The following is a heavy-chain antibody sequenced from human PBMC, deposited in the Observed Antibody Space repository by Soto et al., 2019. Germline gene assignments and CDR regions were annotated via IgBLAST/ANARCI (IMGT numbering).Heavy chain of an antibody. D-gene: IGHD4-4*01. CDR1: GYTFTSYG. CDR3: ARVSYSNSFEGGGMDV. V-gene: IGHV1-18*01. J-gene: IGHJ6*02. CDR2: ISAYNGNT. Sequence: QVQLVQSGAEVKKPGASVKVSCKASGYTFTSYGISWVRQSPGQGLEWMGWISAYNGNTNYAQKLQCRVTMTTDTSTSTADMERRRLRSDDTAVYYCARVSYSNSFEGGGMDVWGQGTTVTGSS.